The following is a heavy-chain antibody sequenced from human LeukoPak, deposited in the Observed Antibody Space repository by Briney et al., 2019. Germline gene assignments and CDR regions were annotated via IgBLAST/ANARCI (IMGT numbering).Heavy chain of an antibody. V-gene: IGHV3-7*01. CDR3: ARDGYHYYGSGTYFGYYYMDV. D-gene: IGHD3-10*01. J-gene: IGHJ6*03. CDR2: IKQDGSEK. Sequence: PGGSLRLSCAASGFTFSSYWMSWVRQAPGKGLEWVANIKQDGSEKYYVDSVNGRFTISRDNAKNSLYLQMNSLRAEDTAVYYCARDGYHYYGSGTYFGYYYMDVWGKGTTVTISS. CDR1: GFTFSSYW.